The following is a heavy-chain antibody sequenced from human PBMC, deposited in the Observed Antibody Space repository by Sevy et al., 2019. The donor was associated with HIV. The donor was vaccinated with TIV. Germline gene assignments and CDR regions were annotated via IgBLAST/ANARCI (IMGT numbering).Heavy chain of an antibody. CDR3: ARGRITMVRGVRSGMDV. D-gene: IGHD3-10*01. CDR1: GFTFSSYA. Sequence: GGSLRLSCAASGFTFSSYAMHWVRQAPGKGLEWVAGISYDGSNKYYADSVKGRFTISRDNSKNPLYLQMNSLRAEDTAVYYCARGRITMVRGVRSGMDVWGQGTTVTVSS. J-gene: IGHJ6*02. CDR2: ISYDGSNK. V-gene: IGHV3-30-3*01.